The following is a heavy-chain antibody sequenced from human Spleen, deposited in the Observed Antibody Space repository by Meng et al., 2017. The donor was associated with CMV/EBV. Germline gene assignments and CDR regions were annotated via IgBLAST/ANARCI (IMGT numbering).Heavy chain of an antibody. J-gene: IGHJ4*02. D-gene: IGHD6-13*01. CDR3: AHSMSSSSFLGPWEPEYAALFDY. Sequence: GLGVIRPPPGKALEWLALIYWNDDTRYSPSLKSRLTITKDTSKNQVVLTMTNMDPVDTATYYCAHSMSSSSFLGPWEPEYAALFDYWGQGTLVTVSS. V-gene: IGHV2-5*01. CDR2: IYWNDDT. CDR1: G.